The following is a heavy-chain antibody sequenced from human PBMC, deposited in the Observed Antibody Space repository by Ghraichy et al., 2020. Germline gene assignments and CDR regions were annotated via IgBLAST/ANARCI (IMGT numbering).Heavy chain of an antibody. Sequence: SETLSLTCTVSGSSISSGDYYWSWIRQPPGKGLEWIGYIYYSGSTYYNPSLKSRVTISVDTSKNQFSLKLSSVTAADTAVYYFARVHFKSYSSGWSFDYWGQGTLVTVSS. J-gene: IGHJ4*02. V-gene: IGHV4-30-4*01. D-gene: IGHD6-19*01. CDR3: ARVHFKSYSSGWSFDY. CDR1: GSSISSGDYY. CDR2: IYYSGST.